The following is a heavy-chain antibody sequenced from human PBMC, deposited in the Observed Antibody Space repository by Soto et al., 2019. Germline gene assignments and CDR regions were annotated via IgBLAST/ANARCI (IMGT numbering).Heavy chain of an antibody. CDR1: GFTVSSNY. CDR2: IYSGGST. Sequence: GGSLRLSCAASGFTVSSNYMSSVRQAPWKGLEWVSVIYSGGSTYYADSVKGRFTISSDNSKNTLYPQMNSLRAEDTAVYYCARGPNYYYYYMDVWGKGTTVTVSS. V-gene: IGHV3-66*01. J-gene: IGHJ6*03. CDR3: ARGPNYYYYYMDV.